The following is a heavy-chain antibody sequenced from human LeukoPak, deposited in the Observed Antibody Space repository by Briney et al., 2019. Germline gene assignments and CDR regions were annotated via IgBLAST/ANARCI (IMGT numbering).Heavy chain of an antibody. CDR3: ARGITHPYYFDY. CDR1: GGSFSGYY. Sequence: SETLSLTCAVYGGSFSGYYWSWIRQPPGKGLEWIGEINHSGSTNYNPSLKSRVTISVDTPKNQFSLKLSSVTAADTAVYYCARGITHPYYFDYWGQGTLVTVSS. V-gene: IGHV4-34*01. D-gene: IGHD1-20*01. J-gene: IGHJ4*02. CDR2: INHSGST.